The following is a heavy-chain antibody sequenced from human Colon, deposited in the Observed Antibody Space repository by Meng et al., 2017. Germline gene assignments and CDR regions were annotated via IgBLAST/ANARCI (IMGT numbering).Heavy chain of an antibody. CDR3: ARNPVIPDARTFDF. CDR2: IHSSGNT. J-gene: IGHJ4*02. V-gene: IGHV4-30-4*01. D-gene: IGHD2-2*01. CDR1: NGSINSADYY. Sequence: QVQLQDSGPGLVKPSQTLSLTCTISNGSINSADYYWNWIRQPPGKGPEWLGYIHSSGNTYYTPSLKSRLAMSLDTSKNQFSLRLTSVTAADTAVYYCARNPVIPDARTFDFWGQGALVTVSS.